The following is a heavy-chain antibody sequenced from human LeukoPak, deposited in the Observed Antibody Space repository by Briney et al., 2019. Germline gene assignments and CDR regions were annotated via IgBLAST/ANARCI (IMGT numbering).Heavy chain of an antibody. CDR1: GGSISSGDFH. CDR3: ARARLLWFGEFLH. D-gene: IGHD3-10*01. J-gene: IGHJ4*02. CDR2: IYYSGST. V-gene: IGHV4-30-4*01. Sequence: ASETLSLTCTVSGGSISSGDFHWSWIRQPPGKGLEWIGYIYYSGSTFYNPSLKSRLTISLDTSKNQFPLNLTSVTAADTAVYYCARARLLWFGEFLHWGQGTPVTVSS.